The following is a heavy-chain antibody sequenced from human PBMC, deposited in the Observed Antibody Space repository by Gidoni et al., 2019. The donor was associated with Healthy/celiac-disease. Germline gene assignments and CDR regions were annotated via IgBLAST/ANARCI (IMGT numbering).Heavy chain of an antibody. D-gene: IGHD3-10*01. V-gene: IGHV4-59*08. CDR1: GGSISSYY. Sequence: QVQLQESGPGLVKPSETLSLTCTVSGGSISSYYWSWIRQPPGKGLEWIGYIYYSGSTNYNPSLKSRVTISVDTSKNQFSLKLSSVTAADTAVYYCARQGWFGDEFHLFDYWGQGTLVTVSS. CDR3: ARQGWFGDEFHLFDY. CDR2: IYYSGST. J-gene: IGHJ4*02.